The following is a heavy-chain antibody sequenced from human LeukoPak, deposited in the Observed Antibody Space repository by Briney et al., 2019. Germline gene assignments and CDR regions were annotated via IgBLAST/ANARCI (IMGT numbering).Heavy chain of an antibody. CDR3: ARVPMVRGYYYYYMDV. D-gene: IGHD3-10*01. V-gene: IGHV1-46*01. J-gene: IGHJ6*03. CDR1: GYTFTSNY. Sequence: ASVKVSCKAFGYTFTSNYMHWVRQAPGQGLEWMGIINPSGGSTSYAQKFQGRVTMTRNTSISTAYMELSSLRSEDTAVYYCARVPMVRGYYYYYMDVWGKGTTVTVSS. CDR2: INPSGGST.